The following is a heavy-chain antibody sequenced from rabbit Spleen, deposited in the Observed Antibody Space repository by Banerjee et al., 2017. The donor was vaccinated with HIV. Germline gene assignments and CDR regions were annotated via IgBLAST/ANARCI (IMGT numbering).Heavy chain of an antibody. D-gene: IGHD4-2*01. CDR2: IFGGSIGNT. J-gene: IGHJ4*01. CDR3: ARAGGGVYAFDL. V-gene: IGHV1S40*01. Sequence: QSLEESGGGLVQPEGSLALTCKASGFTISTYYYMCWVRQAPGKGPEWIACIFGGSIGNTAYASWAKGRFTISKTSSTTLQMTSLTAADTAIYFCARAGGGVYAFDLWGPGTLVTVS. CDR1: GFTISTYYY.